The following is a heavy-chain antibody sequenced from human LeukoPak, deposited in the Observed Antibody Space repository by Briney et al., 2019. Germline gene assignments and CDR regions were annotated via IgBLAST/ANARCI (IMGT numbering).Heavy chain of an antibody. V-gene: IGHV4-59*01. Sequence: SETLSLTCAVYGGSFSGYYWSWIRQPPGKGLEWIGHTYYSGSTNYNPSLKSRVTISVDTSKNQFSLKLSSVTAADTAVYYCARGSSSWYSRGFWFDPWGQGTLVTVSS. CDR2: TYYSGST. D-gene: IGHD6-13*01. CDR1: GGSFSGYY. CDR3: ARGSSSWYSRGFWFDP. J-gene: IGHJ5*02.